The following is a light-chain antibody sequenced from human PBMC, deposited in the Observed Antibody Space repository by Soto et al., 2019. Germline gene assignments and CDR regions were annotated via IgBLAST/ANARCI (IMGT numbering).Light chain of an antibody. CDR2: DVR. CDR3: SSYTSSSTVI. CDR1: SSDIGGYNY. J-gene: IGLJ2*01. V-gene: IGLV2-14*01. Sequence: QSALTQPASMSGSPGQSITISCTGTSSDIGGYNYISWYQQLPGKAPKFIIYDVRNRPSGVSNRLSGSRSGNTASLTISGLQAEDEADYYCSSYTSSSTVIFGGGTKLTVL.